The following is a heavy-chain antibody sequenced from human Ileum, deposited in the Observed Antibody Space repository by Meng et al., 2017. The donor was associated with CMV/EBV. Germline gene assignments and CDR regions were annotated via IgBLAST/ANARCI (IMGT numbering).Heavy chain of an antibody. J-gene: IGHJ4*02. CDR1: GFTFSSYS. CDR2: ISSSSSYI. V-gene: IGHV3-21*01. D-gene: IGHD2-2*01. CDR3: ARDSGVPAAPDY. Sequence: GGSLRLSCAPSGFTFSSYSMNWVRQAPGKGLEWVSSISSSSSYIYYADSVKGRFTISRDNAKNSLYLQMNSLRAEDTAVYYCARDSGVPAAPDYWGQGTLVTVSS.